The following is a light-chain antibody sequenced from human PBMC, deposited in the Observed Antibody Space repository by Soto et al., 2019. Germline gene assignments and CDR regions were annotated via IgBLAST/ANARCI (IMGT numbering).Light chain of an antibody. Sequence: DIQMTQSPSSLSASVGDRVTITCRASQSISNYLAWYQQKPGKVPKLLIYAASTLQSGVPSRFSGSGSVTDFTLTISSLQPEDVATYYCQKYNSAPTRTFGGGTKVEIK. V-gene: IGKV1-27*01. CDR3: QKYNSAPTRT. J-gene: IGKJ4*01. CDR1: QSISNY. CDR2: AAS.